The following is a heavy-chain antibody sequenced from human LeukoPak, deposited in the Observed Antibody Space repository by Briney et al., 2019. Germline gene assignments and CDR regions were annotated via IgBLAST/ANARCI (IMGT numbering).Heavy chain of an antibody. CDR2: ISAYNGNT. Sequence: GASVKVSCKASGYTFTSYGISWVRQAPGQGLEWMGWISAYNGNTNYAQKLQGRVTMTTDTSTSTAYMELRSLRSDDTAVYYCARVRLSSTSSYYYGMDVWGQGTTVTVSS. CDR3: ARVRLSSTSSYYYGMDV. J-gene: IGHJ6*02. D-gene: IGHD2-2*01. CDR1: GYTFTSYG. V-gene: IGHV1-18*01.